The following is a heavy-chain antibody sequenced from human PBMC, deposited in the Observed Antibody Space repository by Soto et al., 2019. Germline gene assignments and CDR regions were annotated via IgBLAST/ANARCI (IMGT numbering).Heavy chain of an antibody. D-gene: IGHD3-3*01. J-gene: IGHJ5*02. V-gene: IGHV4-4*02. CDR2: IYHSGST. CDR3: ARDVGANYDHNWFDP. CDR1: GSSISSSNW. Sequence: SETLSLTCAVSGSSISSSNWWSWVRQPPGKGLEWIGEIYHSGSTNYNPSLKSRVTISVDKSKNQFSLKLSSVTAADTAVYYCARDVGANYDHNWFDPWGQGTLVTVSS.